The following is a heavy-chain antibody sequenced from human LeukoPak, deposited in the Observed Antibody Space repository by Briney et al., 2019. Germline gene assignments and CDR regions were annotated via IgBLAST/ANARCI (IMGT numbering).Heavy chain of an antibody. CDR2: INPSGGST. V-gene: IGHV1-46*01. CDR1: GYTFTSYY. D-gene: IGHD4/OR15-4a*01. J-gene: IGHJ4*02. Sequence: ASVKVSCKASGYTFTSYYMHWVRQAPGQGLEWMGIINPSGGSTSYAQKFQGRVSMTRDTSTSTVYMELSSLRSEDTAVYYCARAEAHYADFDYWGQGTLVTVSS. CDR3: ARAEAHYADFDY.